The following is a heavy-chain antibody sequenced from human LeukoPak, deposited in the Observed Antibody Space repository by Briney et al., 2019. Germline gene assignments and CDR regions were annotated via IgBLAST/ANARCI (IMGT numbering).Heavy chain of an antibody. D-gene: IGHD5-18*01. J-gene: IGHJ4*02. V-gene: IGHV3-48*01. Sequence: GGSLRLSCAASGFSFSSYSMNWVRQAPGKGLEWVSFISSTSTTIYYADSVKGRFTISRDNAKNSLYLQMNSLRAEDTAVYYCASLGYSYGNFDYWGQGTLVTVSS. CDR1: GFSFSSYS. CDR3: ASLGYSYGNFDY. CDR2: ISSTSTTI.